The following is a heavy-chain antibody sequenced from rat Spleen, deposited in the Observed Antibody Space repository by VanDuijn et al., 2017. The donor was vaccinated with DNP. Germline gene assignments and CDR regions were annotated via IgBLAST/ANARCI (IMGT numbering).Heavy chain of an antibody. J-gene: IGHJ4*01. CDR3: ARRFGVEAMDA. CDR2: MSSDGNNI. Sequence: EVQLVESGGGFVQPGGSLKLSCAASGFTFTDYYMAWVRQGPTKGLEWVAYMSSDGNNIYYGESVTGRFTISRDNAQSTLYLQMNSLKSEDMATYYCARRFGVEAMDAWGQGTSVTVSS. CDR1: GFTFTDYY. V-gene: IGHV5-22*01. D-gene: IGHD4-3*01.